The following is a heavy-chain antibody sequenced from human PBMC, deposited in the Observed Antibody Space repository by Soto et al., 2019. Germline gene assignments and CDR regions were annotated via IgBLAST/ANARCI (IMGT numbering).Heavy chain of an antibody. Sequence: GGSLRLSCAASGFTFSSYGMHWVRQAPGKGLEWVAVIWYDGSNKYYEDSVKGRFTISRDNSKNTVDLQMNSLRAEDTAVYYCARGGADDRSGYYPDYWGQGTLVTVSS. CDR2: IWYDGSNK. V-gene: IGHV3-33*01. CDR3: ARGGADDRSGYYPDY. CDR1: GFTFSSYG. J-gene: IGHJ4*02. D-gene: IGHD3-22*01.